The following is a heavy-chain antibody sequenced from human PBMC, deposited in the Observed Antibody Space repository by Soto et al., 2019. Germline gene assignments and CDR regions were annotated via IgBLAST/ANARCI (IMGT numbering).Heavy chain of an antibody. CDR3: VRVQSWDTKYYADV. Sequence: QVHLQESGPGLVKASQSLSLTCTVSGASINVEGYYWSWIRQHPDRGLEWIVYIYYTGSTYSNPALGSRVSISQDASQNLFSLQLTSVTAADTAVYFCVRVQSWDTKYYADVWGRGTTVTVSS. CDR2: IYYTGST. J-gene: IGHJ6*04. V-gene: IGHV4-31*03. CDR1: GASINVEGYY. D-gene: IGHD1-26*01.